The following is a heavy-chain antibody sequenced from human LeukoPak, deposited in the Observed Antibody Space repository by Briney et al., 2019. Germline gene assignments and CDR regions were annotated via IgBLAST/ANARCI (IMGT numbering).Heavy chain of an antibody. V-gene: IGHV1-18*01. Sequence: GASVKVSCKASGYTFTSYGISWVRQAPGQGLEWMGWISAYNGNTNYAQKLQGRVTMTTDTSTSTAYMELRSLRSDDTAVYYCARDRVSYDFWGSTSIHYGMDVWGQGTTVTVSS. D-gene: IGHD3-3*01. CDR2: ISAYNGNT. CDR1: GYTFTSYG. J-gene: IGHJ6*02. CDR3: ARDRVSYDFWGSTSIHYGMDV.